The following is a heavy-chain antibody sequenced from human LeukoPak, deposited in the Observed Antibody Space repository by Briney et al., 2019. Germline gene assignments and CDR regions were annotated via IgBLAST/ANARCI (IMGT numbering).Heavy chain of an antibody. Sequence: GGSLRLSCAASGFTFDDYAMHWVRQAPGKGLEWVSGISWNSGSIGYAGSVKGRFTISRDNAKNSLYLQMNSLRAEDTALYYCAKANSGSFSSSFDYWGQGTLVTVSS. CDR1: GFTFDDYA. V-gene: IGHV3-9*01. D-gene: IGHD1-26*01. CDR3: AKANSGSFSSSFDY. J-gene: IGHJ4*02. CDR2: ISWNSGSI.